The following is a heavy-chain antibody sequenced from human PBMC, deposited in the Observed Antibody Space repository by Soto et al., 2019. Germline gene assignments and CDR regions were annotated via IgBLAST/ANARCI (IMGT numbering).Heavy chain of an antibody. CDR3: ARDGGSYSYYYYGMDV. J-gene: IGHJ6*02. CDR1: GYTFTSYG. Sequence: ASVKVSCKASGYTFTSYGISWVRQAPGQGLEWMGWISAYNGNTNYAQKLQGRVTMTTDTSTSTAYMELRSLRSDDTAVYYCARDGGSYSYYYYGMDVWGQGTTVTVSS. D-gene: IGHD1-26*01. V-gene: IGHV1-18*04. CDR2: ISAYNGNT.